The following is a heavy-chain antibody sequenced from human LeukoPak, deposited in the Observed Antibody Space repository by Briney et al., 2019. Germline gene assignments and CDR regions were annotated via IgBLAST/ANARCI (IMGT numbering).Heavy chain of an antibody. CDR2: SYHSGST. Sequence: SETLSLTCTVSGYSISGGYYWGWMWQPPGKGLEWIGSSYHSGSTHYNPSLKSRVTISVDTSKNQFSLKLSSVTAADTAVYYCAREAVGYAGNENYYYMDVWGKGTTVTVSS. J-gene: IGHJ6*03. CDR3: AREAVGYAGNENYYYMDV. D-gene: IGHD5-12*01. V-gene: IGHV4-38-2*02. CDR1: GYSISGGYY.